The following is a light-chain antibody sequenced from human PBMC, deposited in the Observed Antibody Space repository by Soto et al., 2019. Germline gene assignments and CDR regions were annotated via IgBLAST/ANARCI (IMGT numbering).Light chain of an antibody. CDR3: CSYADGQTVA. Sequence: QSALTQPRSVSGSPGQSVTISCTGTTSDVGGYEYVSWYQQYPGKAPKLLIYHVVQRPSGVPDRFSGSKSGITASLIISGIQAEDEADYFCCSYADGQTVAFGGGTKVTV. J-gene: IGLJ2*01. V-gene: IGLV2-11*01. CDR1: TSDVGGYEY. CDR2: HVV.